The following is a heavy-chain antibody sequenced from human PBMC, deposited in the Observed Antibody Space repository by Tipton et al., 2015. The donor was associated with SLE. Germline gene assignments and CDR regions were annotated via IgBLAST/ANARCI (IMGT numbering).Heavy chain of an antibody. D-gene: IGHD2-2*01. J-gene: IGHJ4*02. V-gene: IGHV4-59*11. CDR1: GGSISSHY. Sequence: GLVKPSETLSLTCTVSGGSISSHYWSWIRQPPGKGLEWIGYIYDSGRTNYNPSLKSRVIMSIDTSKNQFSLKLTSVTAADTAVYYCAREMITSWTTRVDYWGQGTLVTVSS. CDR2: IYDSGRT. CDR3: AREMITSWTTRVDY.